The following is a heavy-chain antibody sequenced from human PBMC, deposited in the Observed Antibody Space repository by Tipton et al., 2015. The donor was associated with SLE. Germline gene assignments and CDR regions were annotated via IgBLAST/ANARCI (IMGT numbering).Heavy chain of an antibody. CDR3: ATTRGDVPGF. J-gene: IGHJ4*02. V-gene: IGHV1-2*02. CDR2: INPKSGYT. CDR1: GYTFAGYS. D-gene: IGHD3-10*01. Sequence: QLVQSGAEVRKPGASVKVSCKASGYTFAGYSIHWVRQAPGQGLEWMGWINPKSGYTNFAQRFQGRVTVTRDTSISTAYMELSRLRSDDTALYYCATTRGDVPGFWGPGTLVTVSS.